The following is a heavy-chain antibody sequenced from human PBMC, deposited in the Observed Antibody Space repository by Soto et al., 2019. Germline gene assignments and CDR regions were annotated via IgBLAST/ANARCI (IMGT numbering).Heavy chain of an antibody. D-gene: IGHD3-3*01. Sequence: GGSLRLSWAASGCTFDDYAIHWVRQAPGKGLEWVSGISWNSGSIGYADSVKGRFTISRDNAKNSLYLQMNSLRAEDTVVYYCARDPYEFGPMDVWAKGTTVTVSS. J-gene: IGHJ6*03. CDR3: ARDPYEFGPMDV. CDR1: GCTFDDYA. CDR2: ISWNSGSI. V-gene: IGHV3-9*01.